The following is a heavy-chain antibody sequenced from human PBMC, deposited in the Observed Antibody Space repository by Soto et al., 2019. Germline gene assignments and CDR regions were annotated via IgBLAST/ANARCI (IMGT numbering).Heavy chain of an antibody. CDR3: ARQGITIFGVVTSRYGMDV. CDR2: IYYSGST. J-gene: IGHJ6*02. Sequence: PSETLSLTCTVSGGSISSSSYYWGWIRQPPGKGLEWIGSIYYSGSTYYNPSLKSRVTISVDTSKNQFSLKLSSVTAADTAVYYCARQGITIFGVVTSRYGMDVWGQGTTVTV. D-gene: IGHD3-3*01. V-gene: IGHV4-39*01. CDR1: GGSISSSSYY.